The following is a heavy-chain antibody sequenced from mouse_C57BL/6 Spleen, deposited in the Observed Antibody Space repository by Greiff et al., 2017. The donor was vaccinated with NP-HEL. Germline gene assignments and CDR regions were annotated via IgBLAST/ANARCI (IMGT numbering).Heavy chain of an antibody. CDR1: GYTFTSYW. Sequence: QVQLQQPGAELVKPGASVKMSCKASGYTFTSYWITWVKQRPGLGLEWIGDIYPGSGSTNYNEKFKSRATLTVDTSSSTAYMQLSSLTSEDSAVYFCARWGPITTVVDYWGQGTTLTVSS. D-gene: IGHD1-1*01. CDR2: IYPGSGST. CDR3: ARWGPITTVVDY. J-gene: IGHJ2*01. V-gene: IGHV1-55*01.